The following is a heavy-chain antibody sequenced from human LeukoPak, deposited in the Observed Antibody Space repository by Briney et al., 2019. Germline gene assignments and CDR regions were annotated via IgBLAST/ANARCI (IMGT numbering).Heavy chain of an antibody. V-gene: IGHV1-2*02. CDR3: ARDPDIVATHRYSGGRNNWFDP. J-gene: IGHJ5*02. CDR1: GYVFASHW. D-gene: IGHD5-12*01. CDR2: IKPDSDAT. Sequence: ASVKVSCKASGYVFASHWLHWVRQAPGQGLEWVGYIKPDSDATDLAQRFQGRVTLTRDTSISTAYLELNGLTADDTAVYYCARDPDIVATHRYSGGRNNWFDPWGQGTLVTVSS.